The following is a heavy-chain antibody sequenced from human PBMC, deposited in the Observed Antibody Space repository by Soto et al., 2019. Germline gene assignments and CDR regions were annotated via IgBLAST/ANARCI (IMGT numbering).Heavy chain of an antibody. V-gene: IGHV1-18*01. CDR3: ARGRGEQWLVRRYYYYYGMDV. D-gene: IGHD6-19*01. Sequence: QVQLVQSGAEVKKPGASVKVSCKASGYTFTSYGISWVRQAPGQGLEWMGWISAYNGNTNYAQKLQGRVTMTTDTSTSKAYMELRSLRSDDTAVYYCARGRGEQWLVRRYYYYYGMDVWGQGTTVTVSS. CDR2: ISAYNGNT. CDR1: GYTFTSYG. J-gene: IGHJ6*02.